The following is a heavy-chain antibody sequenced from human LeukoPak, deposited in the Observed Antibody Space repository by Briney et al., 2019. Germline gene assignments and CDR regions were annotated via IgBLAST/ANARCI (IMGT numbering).Heavy chain of an antibody. Sequence: GGSLRLPCAASGFTFSSYAMSWVRQAPGKGLEWVSAISGSGGSTYYADSVKGRFTISRDNSKNTLYLQMNSLRAEDTAVYYCARDQYSGYSYGPLFDYWGQGTLVTVSS. CDR2: ISGSGGST. V-gene: IGHV3-23*01. D-gene: IGHD5-18*01. CDR1: GFTFSSYA. J-gene: IGHJ4*02. CDR3: ARDQYSGYSYGPLFDY.